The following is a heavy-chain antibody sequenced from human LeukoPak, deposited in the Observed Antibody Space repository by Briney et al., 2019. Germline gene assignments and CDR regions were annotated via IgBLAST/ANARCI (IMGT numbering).Heavy chain of an antibody. V-gene: IGHV3-7*01. CDR1: GFTFSSYW. CDR2: IKQDGSEK. Sequence: GVSLRLSCAASGFTFSSYWMSWVRQAPGKGLEWVANIKQDGSEKYYVDSVKGRFTISRDNAKNSLYLQMNSLRAEDTAVYYCARDTLRITIFGVVPGAFDIWGQGTMVTVSS. CDR3: ARDTLRITIFGVVPGAFDI. D-gene: IGHD3-3*01. J-gene: IGHJ3*02.